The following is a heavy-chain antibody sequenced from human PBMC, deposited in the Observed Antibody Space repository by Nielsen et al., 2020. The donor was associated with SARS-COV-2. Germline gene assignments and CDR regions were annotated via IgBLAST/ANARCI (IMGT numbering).Heavy chain of an antibody. D-gene: IGHD6-13*01. CDR2: IWYDGRKK. J-gene: IGHJ6*02. CDR3: AREGAGSSVYYGLDV. V-gene: IGHV3-33*01. Sequence: GGSLRLSCAASGFTFSSYGMNWVLQAPGKGLEWVAVIWYDGRKKYHADSVKGRFTISRDNSKNTLYLQMNSLRAEDTAMYYCAREGAGSSVYYGLDVWGQGTTVTVSS. CDR1: GFTFSSYG.